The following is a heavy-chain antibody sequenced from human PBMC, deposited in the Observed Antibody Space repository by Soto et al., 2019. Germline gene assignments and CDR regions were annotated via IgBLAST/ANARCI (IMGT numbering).Heavy chain of an antibody. CDR3: ASHPIAAAGTNYGMDV. J-gene: IGHJ6*02. CDR2: IDPSDSYT. D-gene: IGHD6-13*01. CDR1: GYSFTSYW. Sequence: HVESLKISCKGSGYSFTSYWISWVRQMPGKGLEWMGRIDPSDSYTNYSPSFQGHVTISADKSISTAYLQWSSLKASDTAMYYCASHPIAAAGTNYGMDVWGQGTTVTV. V-gene: IGHV5-10-1*01.